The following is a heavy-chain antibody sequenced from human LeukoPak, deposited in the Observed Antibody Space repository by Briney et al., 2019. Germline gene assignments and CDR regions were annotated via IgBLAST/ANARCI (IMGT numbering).Heavy chain of an antibody. J-gene: IGHJ3*02. CDR3: ARDRPIGIAASGTYDI. D-gene: IGHD6-13*01. CDR1: GGSVNSGSYY. V-gene: IGHV4-61*01. Sequence: PSETLSLTCTVSGGSVNSGSYYWSWIRQPPGKGLEWIGYIYYGGSTNYNPSLKSRVTISVDTSKNQFSLKLTSVTAADTAVYYCARDRPIGIAASGTYDIWGQGTMVTVSS. CDR2: IYYGGST.